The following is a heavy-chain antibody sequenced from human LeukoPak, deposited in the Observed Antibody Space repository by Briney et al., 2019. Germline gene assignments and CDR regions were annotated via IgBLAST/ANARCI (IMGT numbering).Heavy chain of an antibody. Sequence: GGSLRLSCAASGFTFSSYGMSWVRQAPGKGLEWVSAISGSDGSSTSYADSVKGRFTISRDNAKNTLYLQMNSLRAEDTAVYYCARDRGYCSGGSCYRNWFDPWGQGTLVTVSS. J-gene: IGHJ5*02. V-gene: IGHV3-74*01. D-gene: IGHD2-15*01. CDR2: ISGSDGSST. CDR3: ARDRGYCSGGSCYRNWFDP. CDR1: GFTFSSYG.